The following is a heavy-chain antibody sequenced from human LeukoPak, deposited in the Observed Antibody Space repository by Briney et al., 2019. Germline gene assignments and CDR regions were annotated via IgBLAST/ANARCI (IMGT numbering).Heavy chain of an antibody. CDR2: INPNSGGT. V-gene: IGHV1-2*02. Sequence: ASVKVSCRASGYTFTGYYIHWMRQAPGQGLEWMGWINPNSGGTKYVQKFQGRVTMTRDTSISTAYMELNSLRSDDTALYYCARRAGYCSSSNCYDFGYWGQGTLVTVSS. D-gene: IGHD2-2*01. J-gene: IGHJ4*02. CDR1: GYTFTGYY. CDR3: ARRAGYCSSSNCYDFGY.